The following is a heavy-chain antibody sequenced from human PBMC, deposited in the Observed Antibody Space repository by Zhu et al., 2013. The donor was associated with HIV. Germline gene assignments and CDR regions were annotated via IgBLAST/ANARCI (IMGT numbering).Heavy chain of an antibody. V-gene: IGHV1-69*06. CDR1: GGTFSSYA. D-gene: IGHD1-26*01. Sequence: VQLVQSGAEVKKPGSSVKVSCKASGGTFSSYAISWVRQAPGQGLEWMGGIIPIFGTANYAQKFQGRVTITADKSTSTAYMELSSLRSEDTAVYYCARVWLGVGATTLDYYYGMDVWGQGTTVTVSS. J-gene: IGHJ6*02. CDR2: IIPIFGTA. CDR3: ARVWLGVGATTLDYYYGMDV.